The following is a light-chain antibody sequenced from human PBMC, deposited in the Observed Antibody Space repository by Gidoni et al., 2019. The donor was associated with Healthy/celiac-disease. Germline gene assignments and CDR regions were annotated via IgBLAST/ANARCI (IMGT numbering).Light chain of an antibody. Sequence: QPVLTQPPAGAGAPGQRVTIACTGSSSNIGAGYDVHWYQQLPGTAPKLLIYGNRKRPSGVPVRFSGSKSGTSASLAISGLQAEDEADYYCQSYDRSLSCWVFGGGTQLTVL. CDR1: SSNIGAGYD. J-gene: IGLJ7*01. V-gene: IGLV1-40*01. CDR2: GNR. CDR3: QSYDRSLSCWV.